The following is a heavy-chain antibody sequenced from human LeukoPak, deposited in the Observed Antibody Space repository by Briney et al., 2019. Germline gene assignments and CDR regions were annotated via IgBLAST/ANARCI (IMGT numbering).Heavy chain of an antibody. Sequence: SETLSLTCIVSGDSISTYYWSWIRQPPGKGLEWIGYIYYSGSTNYNPSLKSRVTISVDTSKNQFSLKLISVTAADTAVYYCARDDSGSYHQLGVWGQGTTVTVSS. V-gene: IGHV4-59*01. CDR2: IYYSGST. CDR3: ARDDSGSYHQLGV. CDR1: GDSISTYY. D-gene: IGHD1-26*01. J-gene: IGHJ6*02.